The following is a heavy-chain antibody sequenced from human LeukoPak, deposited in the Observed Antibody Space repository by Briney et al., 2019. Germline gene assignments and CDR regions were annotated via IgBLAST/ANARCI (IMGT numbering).Heavy chain of an antibody. CDR3: ARDTGDYYGSGSRLDP. Sequence: ASVKVSCKASGYTFTGYYIHWVRQAPGQGLEWMGWVNPNSGGANYAQKFQGRVNMTRDTSISTAYMELSRLGSDDTAVYYCARDTGDYYGSGSRLDPWGQGTLVTVSS. J-gene: IGHJ5*02. CDR1: GYTFTGYY. CDR2: VNPNSGGA. V-gene: IGHV1-2*02. D-gene: IGHD3-10*01.